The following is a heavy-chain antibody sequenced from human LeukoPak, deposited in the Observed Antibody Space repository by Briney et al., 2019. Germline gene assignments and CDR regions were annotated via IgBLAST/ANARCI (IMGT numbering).Heavy chain of an antibody. J-gene: IGHJ4*02. CDR3: AREAYCGGDCYRGSGDY. CDR1: GFTFSSYW. D-gene: IGHD2-21*02. CDR2: ISSSGSTI. Sequence: PGGTLRLSCAASGFTFSSYWMSWVRQAPGKGLEWVSYISSSGSTIYYADSVKGRFTISRDNAKNSLYLQMNSLRAEDTAVYYCAREAYCGGDCYRGSGDYWGQGTLVTVSS. V-gene: IGHV3-48*04.